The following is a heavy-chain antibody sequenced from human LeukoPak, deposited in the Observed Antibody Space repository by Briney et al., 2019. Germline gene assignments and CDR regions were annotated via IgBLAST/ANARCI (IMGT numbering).Heavy chain of an antibody. Sequence: ASVKFSCKASGYTFTGYYMHWVRQAPGQGLEWMGWINPNSGGTNYAQKFQGWVTMTRVTSISTAYMELSRLRSDDTAVYYCARGRLLYCSGGSCYDWFDPWGQGTLVTVSS. V-gene: IGHV1-2*04. D-gene: IGHD2-15*01. CDR3: ARGRLLYCSGGSCYDWFDP. J-gene: IGHJ5*02. CDR2: INPNSGGT. CDR1: GYTFTGYY.